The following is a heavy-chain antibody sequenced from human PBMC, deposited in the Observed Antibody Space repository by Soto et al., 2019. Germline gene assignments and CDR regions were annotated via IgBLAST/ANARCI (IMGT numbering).Heavy chain of an antibody. CDR1: GFTFSSYS. J-gene: IGHJ3*01. CDR2: ISSSSSYI. V-gene: IGHV3-21*01. Sequence: GGSLRLSCAASGFTFSSYSMNCVRQAPGKGLEWFSPISSSSSYIYYADSVKGRFTISRDNAKNSLYLQMNSLRAEDTAVYYCARDPGPDYDFWSGSPPWGQGTMVS. CDR3: ARDPGPDYDFWSGSPP. D-gene: IGHD3-3*01.